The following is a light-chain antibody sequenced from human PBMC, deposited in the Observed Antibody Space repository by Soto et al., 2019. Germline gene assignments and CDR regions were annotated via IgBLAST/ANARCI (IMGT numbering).Light chain of an antibody. V-gene: IGKV1-33*01. CDR2: DAS. Sequence: DIQMTQSPSSLSASVGDRVTITCQAGQDIANYLNWYQQKAGRAPKFLIYDASNLETGVPSRFSGSGSGTDFTLTISSLQPEDIATYYCQQYDNLPLTFGGGTKVDIK. CDR3: QQYDNLPLT. J-gene: IGKJ4*01. CDR1: QDIANY.